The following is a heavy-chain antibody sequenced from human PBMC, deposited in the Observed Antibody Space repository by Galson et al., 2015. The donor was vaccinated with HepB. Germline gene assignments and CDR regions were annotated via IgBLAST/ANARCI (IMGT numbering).Heavy chain of an antibody. V-gene: IGHV6-1*01. CDR3: ARVKYSSNWYGEGDYYYGMDV. CDR1: GDSVSRNSAS. CDR2: TYYRSKWYN. Sequence: CAISGDSVSRNSASWNWIRQSPSRGLEWLGRTYYRSKWYNDYAVSVKSRISINRDTSKNQFSLQLSSVTPEDTAVYYCARVKYSSNWYGEGDYYYGMDVWGEGTTVTVSS. J-gene: IGHJ6*04. D-gene: IGHD6-13*01.